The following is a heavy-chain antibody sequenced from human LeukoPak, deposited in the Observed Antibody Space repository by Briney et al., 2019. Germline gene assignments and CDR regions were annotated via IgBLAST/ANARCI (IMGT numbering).Heavy chain of an antibody. Sequence: PSETLSLTCTVSGYSISSGYYWGWIRQPPGKGLEWIGSIYHSGSTYYNPSLKSRVTISVDTSKNQFSLKLSSVTAADTAVYYCAGVSLQWRDAFDIWGQGTMVTVSS. CDR3: AGVSLQWRDAFDI. J-gene: IGHJ3*02. V-gene: IGHV4-38-2*02. CDR1: GYSISSGYY. CDR2: IYHSGST. D-gene: IGHD6-19*01.